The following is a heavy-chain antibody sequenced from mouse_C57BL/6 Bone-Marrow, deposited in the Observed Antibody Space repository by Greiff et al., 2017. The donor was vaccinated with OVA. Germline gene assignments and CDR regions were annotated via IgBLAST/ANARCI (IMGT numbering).Heavy chain of an antibody. CDR2: ISDGGSYT. CDR1: GFTFSSYA. Sequence: EVKLVESGGGLVKPGGSLKLSCAASGFTFSSYAMSWVRQTPEKRLEWVATISDGGSYTYYPDNVKGRFTISRDNAKNNRYLQMSHLKSEDTAMYYCARRWLLPFAYWGQGTLVTVSA. V-gene: IGHV5-4*03. D-gene: IGHD2-3*01. J-gene: IGHJ3*01. CDR3: ARRWLLPFAY.